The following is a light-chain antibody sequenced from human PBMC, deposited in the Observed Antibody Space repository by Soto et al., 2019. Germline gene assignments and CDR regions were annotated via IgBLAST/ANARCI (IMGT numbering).Light chain of an antibody. J-gene: IGKJ4*01. CDR1: QDVSSK. CDR2: DAS. CDR3: QQYIRWPLP. V-gene: IGKV3D-15*01. Sequence: EMVVTQSPATLSVSPGERVTLSCRTSQDVSSKLAWYQQKPGQPPSLLIYDASTRATGTPARFSGSGSGTEFTLAVSSLQSEDYALYFCQQYIRWPLPFGGGTKVEIK.